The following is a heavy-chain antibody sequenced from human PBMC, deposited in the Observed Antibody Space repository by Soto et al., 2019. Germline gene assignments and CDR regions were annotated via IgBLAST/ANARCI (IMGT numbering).Heavy chain of an antibody. CDR2: INPNSGGT. V-gene: IGHV1-2*04. J-gene: IGHJ4*02. Sequence: QVQLVQSGAEVKKPGASVKVSCKASGYTFTGYYMNWVRQAPGQGLEWMGWINPNSGGTNYAQKFQGWVTMTRDTSISTAYMELSRLRSDDTAVYYCARGGFYCSSTSCPLDYWGQVTLVTVSS. CDR1: GYTFTGYY. CDR3: ARGGFYCSSTSCPLDY. D-gene: IGHD2-2*01.